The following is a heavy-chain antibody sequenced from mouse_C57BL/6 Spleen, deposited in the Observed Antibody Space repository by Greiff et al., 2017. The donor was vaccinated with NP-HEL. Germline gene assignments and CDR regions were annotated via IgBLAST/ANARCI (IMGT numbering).Heavy chain of an antibody. CDR3: ANYGSSYDYFDY. Sequence: VKLVESGAELARPGASVKLSCKASGYTFPSYGISWVKQRTGQGLEWIGEIYPRSGNTSYNETLKGKATLTADKSSSTAYMELRSLTSEDSAVYFCANYGSSYDYFDYWGQGTTLTVSS. J-gene: IGHJ2*01. D-gene: IGHD1-1*01. CDR2: IYPRSGNT. V-gene: IGHV1-81*01. CDR1: GYTFPSYG.